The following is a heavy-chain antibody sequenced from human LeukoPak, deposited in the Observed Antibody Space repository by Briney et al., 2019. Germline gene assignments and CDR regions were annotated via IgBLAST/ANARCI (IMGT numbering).Heavy chain of an antibody. J-gene: IGHJ4*02. D-gene: IGHD1-1*01. V-gene: IGHV3-7*01. CDR2: LDTSGSQK. CDR3: AIWTSGNY. Sequence: PVGSLRLSCAASGFTLNMAWMSWVRQAPGEWLECADNLDTSGSQKCYVDYVKGSFIISNDNPGASLYLDMYSLRAEDTAIYYCAIWTSGNYWGQGTLVTVSS. CDR1: GFTLNMAW.